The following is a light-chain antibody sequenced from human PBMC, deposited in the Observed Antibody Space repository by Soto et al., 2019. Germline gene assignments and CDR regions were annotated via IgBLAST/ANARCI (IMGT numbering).Light chain of an antibody. V-gene: IGLV3-21*04. CDR3: QVWDGRSDHPV. J-gene: IGLJ2*01. CDR1: KIESKS. Sequence: SYELTQPPSVSVAPGETATLTCGGAKIESKSVHWFQQKPGQAPILVISYDSERPSGIPERFSGSNSGNTATLTISRVEAGDEADYYCQVWDGRSDHPVFGGGTKLTVL. CDR2: YDS.